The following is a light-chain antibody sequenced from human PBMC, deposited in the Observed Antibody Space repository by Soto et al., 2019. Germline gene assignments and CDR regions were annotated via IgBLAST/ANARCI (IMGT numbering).Light chain of an antibody. CDR2: DVS. CDR1: SSDVGGYNY. Sequence: QSVLTQPASVSGSPGQSITISCTGTSSDVGGYNYVSWYQQHPGKAPKLIIYDVSNRPSGVSNRFSGSKSGNTASLTISGLQAEDDADYDCSSYTSSSTLDVVFGGGTKLTVL. CDR3: SSYTSSSTLDVV. V-gene: IGLV2-14*01. J-gene: IGLJ2*01.